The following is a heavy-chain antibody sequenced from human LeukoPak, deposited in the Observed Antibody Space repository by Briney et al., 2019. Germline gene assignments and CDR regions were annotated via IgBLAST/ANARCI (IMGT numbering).Heavy chain of an antibody. Sequence: PSETLSLTCTVSGDSISAYYWSWVRQPPGKGLEWIGEINHSGSTNYNPSLKSRVTISVDTSKNQFSLKLSSVTPADTAVYYCARPIAAATGHHPFDYWRQRTLVTVSS. J-gene: IGHJ4*02. CDR1: GDSISAYY. CDR2: INHSGST. V-gene: IGHV4-34*01. CDR3: ARPIAAATGHHPFDY. D-gene: IGHD6-25*01.